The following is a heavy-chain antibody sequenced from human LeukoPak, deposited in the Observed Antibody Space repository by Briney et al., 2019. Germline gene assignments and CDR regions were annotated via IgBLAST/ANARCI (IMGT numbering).Heavy chain of an antibody. J-gene: IGHJ4*02. CDR2: ISGSGGST. CDR1: GFTFSSYA. CDR3: ARAYSSGWYGDFDY. D-gene: IGHD6-19*01. V-gene: IGHV3-23*01. Sequence: GGSLRLSCAASGFTFSSYAMSWVRQAPGKGLEWVSAISGSGGSTYYADSVKGRFTISRDNSKNTLYLQMNSLRAEDTAVYYCARAYSSGWYGDFDYWGLGTLVTVSS.